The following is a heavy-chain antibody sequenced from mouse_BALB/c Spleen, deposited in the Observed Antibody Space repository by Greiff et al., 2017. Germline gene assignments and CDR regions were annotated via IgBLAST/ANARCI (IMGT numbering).Heavy chain of an antibody. CDR1: GYTFTDYN. D-gene: IGHD2-4*01. J-gene: IGHJ3*01. Sequence: EVKLVESGPELVKPGASVKISCKASGYTFTDYNMHWVKQSHGKSLEWIGYIYPYNGGTGYNQKFKSKATLTVDNSSSTAYMELRSLTSEDSAVYYCARSRGYDYDAWFAYWGQGTLVTVSA. CDR3: ARSRGYDYDAWFAY. CDR2: IYPYNGGT. V-gene: IGHV1S29*02.